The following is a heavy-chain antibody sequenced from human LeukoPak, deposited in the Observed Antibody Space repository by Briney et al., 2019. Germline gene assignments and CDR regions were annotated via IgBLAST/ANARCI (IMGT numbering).Heavy chain of an antibody. Sequence: PGGSLRLSCAASGFTFSSYAMNWVRQAPGKGLEWVSAISGSGGSTYYADSVKGRFTISRDNAKNSLYLQMNSLRAEDTAVYYYAGTYSGSYPAVWGQGTLVTVSS. CDR2: ISGSGGST. J-gene: IGHJ4*02. CDR1: GFTFSSYA. D-gene: IGHD1-26*01. CDR3: AGTYSGSYPAV. V-gene: IGHV3-23*01.